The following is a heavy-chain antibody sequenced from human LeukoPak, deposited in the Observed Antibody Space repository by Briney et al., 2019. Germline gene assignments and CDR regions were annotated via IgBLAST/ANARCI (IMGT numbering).Heavy chain of an antibody. J-gene: IGHJ3*02. CDR2: IRYDGSNK. CDR1: GFIFSSYG. CDR3: AKSYNWNYLRWAFDI. Sequence: GESLRLSCAASGFIFSSYGMHWVRQAPGKGLEWVAFIRYDGSNKYYADSVKGRFTISRDNSKNTLYLQMNSLRAEDTAVYYCAKSYNWNYLRWAFDIWGQGTMVTVSS. V-gene: IGHV3-30*02. D-gene: IGHD1-7*01.